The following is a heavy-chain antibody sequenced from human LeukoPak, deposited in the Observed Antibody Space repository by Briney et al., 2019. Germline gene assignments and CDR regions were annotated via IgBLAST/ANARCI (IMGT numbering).Heavy chain of an antibody. CDR3: AKATTPTYTHKY. CDR1: GFTFSSYS. CDR2: ISSSSSYI. Sequence: PGGSLRLSCAASGFTFSSYSMKWVRQAPGKGLEWVSSISSSSSYIYYADSVKGRFTISRDNSKNTLYLQMNSLRAEDTAVYYCAKATTPTYTHKYWGQGTLGTVSS. D-gene: IGHD1-1*01. V-gene: IGHV3-21*04. J-gene: IGHJ4*02.